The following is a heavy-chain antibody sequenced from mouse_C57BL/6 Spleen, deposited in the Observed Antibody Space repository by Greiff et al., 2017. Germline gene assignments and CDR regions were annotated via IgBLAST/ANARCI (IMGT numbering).Heavy chain of an antibody. V-gene: IGHV1-50*01. CDR2: IDPSDSYT. Sequence: VQLQQPGAELVKPGASVKLSCKASGYTFTSYWMQWVKQRPGQGLEWIGEIDPSDSYTNYNQKFKGKATLTVDTSSSTAYMQLSSLTSEDSAVYYCARSLLLRSYYFDYWGQGTTLTVSS. CDR1: GYTFTSYW. CDR3: ARSLLLRSYYFDY. J-gene: IGHJ2*01. D-gene: IGHD1-1*01.